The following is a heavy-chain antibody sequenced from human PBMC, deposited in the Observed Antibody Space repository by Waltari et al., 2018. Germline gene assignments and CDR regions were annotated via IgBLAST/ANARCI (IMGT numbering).Heavy chain of an antibody. D-gene: IGHD3-10*01. CDR2: INPSGGST. Sequence: QVQLVQSGAEVKKPGASVKVSCKASGYTFTSYYMNWGRQAPGQGLEWMGIINPSGGSTSYAQKFQGRVTMTRDTSTSTVYMELSSLRSEDTAVYYCARDGYGSGSYGIWGQGTMVTVSS. V-gene: IGHV1-46*01. J-gene: IGHJ3*02. CDR1: GYTFTSYY. CDR3: ARDGYGSGSYGI.